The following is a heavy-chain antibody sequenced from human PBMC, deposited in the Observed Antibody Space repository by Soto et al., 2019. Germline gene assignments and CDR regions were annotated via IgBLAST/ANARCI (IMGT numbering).Heavy chain of an antibody. V-gene: IGHV3-30-3*01. CDR3: ARDSYVMDV. CDR2: ISYDGRSN. CDR1: GITFITYA. J-gene: IGHJ6*02. Sequence: QVQLVESGGGVVQPGRSLRLSCAASGITFITYAMHWVRQAPGKGLEWAAVISYDGRSNYYADSVKGRFTISRDNSKNTLYLQMNSLRVEDTAVYYCARDSYVMDVWGQGTTVTVSS.